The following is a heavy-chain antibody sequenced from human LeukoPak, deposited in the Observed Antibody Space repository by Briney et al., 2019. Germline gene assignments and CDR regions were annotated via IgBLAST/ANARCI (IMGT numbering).Heavy chain of an antibody. CDR2: IYPGDSDT. CDR1: GYSFTSYW. J-gene: IGHJ6*02. D-gene: IGHD1-26*01. Sequence: GESLKISCKGSGYSFTSYWIGWVRQMPGKGLEWMGIIYPGDSDTRYSPSFQGQVTISADKSISTAYLQWSSLKASDTAMYYCARHVFLSGGYYYYYGMDVWGQGTTVTVSS. V-gene: IGHV5-51*01. CDR3: ARHVFLSGGYYYYYGMDV.